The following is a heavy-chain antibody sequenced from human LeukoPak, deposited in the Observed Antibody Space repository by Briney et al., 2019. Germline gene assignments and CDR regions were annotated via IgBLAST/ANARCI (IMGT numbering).Heavy chain of an antibody. CDR1: GYSISSGYY. CDR3: ARQGGSSSPYYYYYMDV. CDR2: MYHSGST. Sequence: SETLSLTCAVSGYSISSGYYWGWFRQPPGKGLEWIGCMYHSGSTYYNPSLKSRVTIPVGTSKNQFSLKLSSVTAADTAVYYCARQGGSSSPYYYYYMDVWGKGTTVTVSS. D-gene: IGHD6-13*01. J-gene: IGHJ6*03. V-gene: IGHV4-38-2*01.